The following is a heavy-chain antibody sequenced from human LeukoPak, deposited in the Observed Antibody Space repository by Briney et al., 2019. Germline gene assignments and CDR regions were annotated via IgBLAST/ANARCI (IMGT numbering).Heavy chain of an antibody. Sequence: YPSETLSLTCTVSGGSISNYYWNWIRQPAGKGLEWIGRISSSGSANYNPSLKSRVTLSVDTSKNQLSLILNSVTAADTAVFYCATEPTRTPYYYMDVWGTGTTVTVSS. CDR1: GGSISNYY. V-gene: IGHV4-4*07. CDR3: ATEPTRTPYYYMDV. D-gene: IGHD1-1*01. J-gene: IGHJ6*03. CDR2: ISSSGSA.